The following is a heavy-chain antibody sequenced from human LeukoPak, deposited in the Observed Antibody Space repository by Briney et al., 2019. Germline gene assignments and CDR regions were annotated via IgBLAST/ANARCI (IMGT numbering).Heavy chain of an antibody. J-gene: IGHJ3*02. CDR2: FDPEDGET. CDR3: ATVEAAEIIVGATGAFDI. CDR1: GYTLTELS. V-gene: IGHV1-24*01. D-gene: IGHD1-26*01. Sequence: ASVKVSCKVSGYTLTELSMHWVRQAPGKGLEWMGGFDPEDGETIYAQKFQGRVTMTEDTSTDTAYMETSSLRYEHTSVYYCATVEAAEIIVGATGAFDIWGQGTMVTVSS.